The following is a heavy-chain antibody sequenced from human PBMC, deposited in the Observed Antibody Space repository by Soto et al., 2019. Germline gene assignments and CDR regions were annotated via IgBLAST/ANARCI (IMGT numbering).Heavy chain of an antibody. D-gene: IGHD2-15*01. CDR2: IYYSGST. Sequence: SETLSLTCTVSGGSISSSSYYWGWIRQPPGKGLEWIGSIYYSGSTYYNPSLKSRVTISVDTSKNQFSLKLSSVTAADTAVYYCARVKWYSGGSCYSACALWFDPWGQGTLVTVSS. CDR3: ARVKWYSGGSCYSACALWFDP. CDR1: GGSISSSSYY. J-gene: IGHJ5*02. V-gene: IGHV4-39*01.